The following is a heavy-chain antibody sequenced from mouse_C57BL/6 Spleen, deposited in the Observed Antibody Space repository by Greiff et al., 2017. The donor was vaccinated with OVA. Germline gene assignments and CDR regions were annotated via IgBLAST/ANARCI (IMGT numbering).Heavy chain of an antibody. CDR1: GYTFTSYW. Sequence: QVQLKQPGAELVKPGASVKLSCKASGYTFTSYWMQWVKQRPGQGLEWIGEIDPSDSYTNYNQKFKGKATLTVDTSSSTAYMQLSSLTSEDSAVYHCARSGDYDWYFDVWGTGTTVTVSS. CDR2: IDPSDSYT. V-gene: IGHV1-50*01. CDR3: ARSGDYDWYFDV. D-gene: IGHD2-4*01. J-gene: IGHJ1*03.